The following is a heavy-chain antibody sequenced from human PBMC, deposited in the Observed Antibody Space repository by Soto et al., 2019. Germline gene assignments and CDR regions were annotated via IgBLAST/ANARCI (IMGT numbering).Heavy chain of an antibody. V-gene: IGHV1-69*08. J-gene: IGHJ6*02. CDR1: GGTFSSYT. Sequence: QVQLVQSGAEVKKPGSSVKVSCKASGGTFSSYTISWVRQAPGQGLEWMGRIIPILGIANYAQKFQGRVTITADKPTSTAYMELSSLRSEDTAVYYCARDRYYYYYGMDVWGQGTTVTVSS. CDR2: IIPILGIA. CDR3: ARDRYYYYYGMDV.